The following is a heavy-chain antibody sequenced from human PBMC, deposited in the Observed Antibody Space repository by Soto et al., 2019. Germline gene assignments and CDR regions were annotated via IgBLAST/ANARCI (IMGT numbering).Heavy chain of an antibody. Sequence: QVQLQESGPGLVKPSQTLSLTCTVSGGSISSGGYYWSWIRQHPGKGLEWIGYIYYSGSTYYNPSLKCRVTISVDTSKTQFSLKLSSVTAADTAVYYRARGPGIMAKIDYWGQGTLVTVSS. CDR3: ARGPGIMAKIDY. J-gene: IGHJ4*02. CDR2: IYYSGST. CDR1: GGSISSGGYY. D-gene: IGHD3-16*01. V-gene: IGHV4-31*03.